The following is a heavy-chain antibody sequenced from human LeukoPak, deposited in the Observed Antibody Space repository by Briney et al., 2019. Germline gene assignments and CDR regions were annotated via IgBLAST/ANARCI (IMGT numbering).Heavy chain of an antibody. CDR1: GFAFSSYG. V-gene: IGHV3-33*06. J-gene: IGHJ4*02. CDR3: AKEYSGSYHHPFDY. Sequence: GGSLRLSCAASGFAFSSYGMHWVRQAPGKGLEWVAVIWYDGSNKYYADSVKGRFTISRDNSKNTLYLQMNSLRAEDTAVYYCAKEYSGSYHHPFDYWGQGTLVTVSS. CDR2: IWYDGSNK. D-gene: IGHD1-26*01.